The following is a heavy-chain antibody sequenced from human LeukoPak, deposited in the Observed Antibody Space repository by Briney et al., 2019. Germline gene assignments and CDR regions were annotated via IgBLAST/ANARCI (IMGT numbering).Heavy chain of an antibody. Sequence: PGGSLRLSCAASGFSVSTNYMSWVRQAPGKGLEWVSVIDSGDRTYYADSVKGRFTISRDNSKNTLYLQMKSLRAEDTAVYYCAPRVVVITAPFDYWGQGTLVTVSS. CDR1: GFSVSTNY. J-gene: IGHJ4*02. V-gene: IGHV3-53*01. D-gene: IGHD2-21*01. CDR3: APRVVVITAPFDY. CDR2: IDSGDRT.